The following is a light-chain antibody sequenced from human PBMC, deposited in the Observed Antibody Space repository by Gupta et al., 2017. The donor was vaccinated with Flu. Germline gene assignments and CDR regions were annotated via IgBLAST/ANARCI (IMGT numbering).Light chain of an antibody. CDR1: QSISSY. J-gene: IGKJ2*01. CDR3: RQYNTWPQT. V-gene: IGKV3-15*01. CDR2: GTS. Sequence: PHALSVSPGERATLSCRASQSISSYLARHQQKPVQAPRLLIFGTSTRATAIPARFSGSGSGTECTLTIISLQSEDFAIYYCRQYNTWPQTFGEGTKLEIK.